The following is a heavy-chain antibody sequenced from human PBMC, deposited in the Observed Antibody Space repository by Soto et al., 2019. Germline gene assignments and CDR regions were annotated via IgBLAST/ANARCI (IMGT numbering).Heavy chain of an antibody. D-gene: IGHD3-10*01. V-gene: IGHV3-7*05. CDR1: GFTFSTYW. CDR2: IKEDGSEK. Sequence: GGSLRLSCEASGFTFSTYWMNWVRQAPGKGLEWVATIKEDGSEKNYVDSVEGRFTISRDNAQNSMFLQMNSLRAEDTAVYFCARVYGWGKYSTYYFYGLDIWGPGTTVTVSS. J-gene: IGHJ6*02. CDR3: ARVYGWGKYSTYYFYGLDI.